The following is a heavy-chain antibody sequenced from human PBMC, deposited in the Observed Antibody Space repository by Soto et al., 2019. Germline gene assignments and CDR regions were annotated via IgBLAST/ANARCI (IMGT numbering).Heavy chain of an antibody. CDR1: GYTFGSNA. D-gene: IGHD1-26*01. J-gene: IGHJ4*02. CDR2: IIGGSGNT. Sequence: ASVKVSCKASGYTFGSNAMHWVRQAAGQRLEWMGWIIGGSGNTKYSRNFQGRVTITWDTSASTVYMELTSLRSDDTAVYFCARGSGSFFPFFDSWGQGTLVTVSS. V-gene: IGHV1-3*01. CDR3: ARGSGSFFPFFDS.